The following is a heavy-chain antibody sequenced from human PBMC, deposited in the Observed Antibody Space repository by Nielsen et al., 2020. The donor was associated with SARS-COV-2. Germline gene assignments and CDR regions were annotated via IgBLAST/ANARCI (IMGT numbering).Heavy chain of an antibody. V-gene: IGHV1-3*01. CDR1: GYTFTSYP. D-gene: IGHD2-2*01. Sequence: ASVKVSCKASGYTFTSYPIHWVRRAPGRGLEWMGWINPDNGDTKYSQNFQGRVTVTRDTSASTAYMELSSLRSEDTAVYYCARDRSITSRHYSYFYFMDVWGQGTTVTVSS. CDR2: INPDNGDT. J-gene: IGHJ6*02. CDR3: ARDRSITSRHYSYFYFMDV.